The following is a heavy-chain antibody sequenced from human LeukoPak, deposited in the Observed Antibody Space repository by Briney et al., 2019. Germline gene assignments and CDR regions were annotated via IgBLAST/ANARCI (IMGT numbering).Heavy chain of an antibody. CDR2: IYPGDSDT. Sequence: PGESLKISCKGSGYSFTSYWIGWVRQLPGKGLEWMGIIYPGDSDTRYSPSFQGQVTISADKSISTAYLQWSSLKASDTAMYYCARQLGYCSGGSCSEPFFDYWGQGTLVTVSS. D-gene: IGHD2-15*01. CDR3: ARQLGYCSGGSCSEPFFDY. J-gene: IGHJ4*02. CDR1: GYSFTSYW. V-gene: IGHV5-51*01.